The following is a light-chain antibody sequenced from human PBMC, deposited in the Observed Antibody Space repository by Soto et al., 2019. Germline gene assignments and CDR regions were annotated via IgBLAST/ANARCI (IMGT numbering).Light chain of an antibody. CDR2: AAS. J-gene: IGKJ1*01. CDR3: QKYNKAPWI. Sequence: DIQVTQSPPSLSASVGDRVTITCRASRDIDNSLAWYQQVPGKAPKLLIYAASTLQSGVPSRFRGSGSGTSFILTITSLQPEDVATYYCQKYNKAPWIFGQGTKVEL. V-gene: IGKV1-27*01. CDR1: RDIDNS.